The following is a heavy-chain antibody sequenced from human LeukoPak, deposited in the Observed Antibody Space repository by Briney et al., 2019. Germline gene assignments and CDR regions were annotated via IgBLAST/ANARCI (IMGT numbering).Heavy chain of an antibody. Sequence: ASVKVSCKASGYTFTSYYMHWVRQAPGQGLEWMGIINPSGGSTSYAQKFQGRVTMTRDTSTSTVYMEPSSLRSEDTAVYYCARAGEPYYFDYWGQGTLVTVSS. D-gene: IGHD1-14*01. CDR3: ARAGEPYYFDY. CDR1: GYTFTSYY. V-gene: IGHV1-46*01. J-gene: IGHJ4*02. CDR2: INPSGGST.